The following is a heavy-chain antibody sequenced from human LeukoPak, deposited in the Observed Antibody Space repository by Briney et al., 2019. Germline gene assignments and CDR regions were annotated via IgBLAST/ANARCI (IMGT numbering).Heavy chain of an antibody. CDR2: IYYSGST. Sequence: SETLSLTCTVSGGSISSYYWSWIRQPPGKGLEWIGYIYYSGSTNYNPSLKSRVTISVDTSKNQFSLKLSSVTAADTAVYYCARGGRVESGYFILYYYYGMDVWGQGTTVTVSS. J-gene: IGHJ6*02. CDR1: GGSISSYY. CDR3: ARGGRVESGYFILYYYYGMDV. D-gene: IGHD3-3*01. V-gene: IGHV4-59*08.